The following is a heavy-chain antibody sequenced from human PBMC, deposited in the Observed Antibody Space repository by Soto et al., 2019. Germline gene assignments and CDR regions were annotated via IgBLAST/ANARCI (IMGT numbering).Heavy chain of an antibody. Sequence: GGSLRLSCAASGFTYDNYGMHWVRQAPGKELEWVVVISFDGRNTDYADSVKGRFTISRDNFKNTLYLQMTSLRAEDTAVYYCAKQSGSGSYHNVGSGGHFDYRGQGTLVTVSS. D-gene: IGHD3-10*01. CDR3: AKQSGSGSYHNVGSGGHFDY. J-gene: IGHJ4*02. V-gene: IGHV3-30*18. CDR1: GFTYDNYG. CDR2: ISFDGRNT.